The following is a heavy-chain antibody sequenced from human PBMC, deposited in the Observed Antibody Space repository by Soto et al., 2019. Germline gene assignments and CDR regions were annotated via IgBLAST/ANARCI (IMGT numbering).Heavy chain of an antibody. Sequence: EVQLVESGGGLVQPGGSLRLSCAASGFTVSVNYMSWVRQAPGKGLEWVSVIYSGGSTHYAESVKGRFTISSDSSKDTLYLQMNSLRAEDTAVYYCARVSSGYYTGMLDYWGQGGLVTVSS. V-gene: IGHV3-66*01. CDR2: IYSGGST. D-gene: IGHD3-3*01. CDR1: GFTVSVNY. CDR3: ARVSSGYYTGMLDY. J-gene: IGHJ4*02.